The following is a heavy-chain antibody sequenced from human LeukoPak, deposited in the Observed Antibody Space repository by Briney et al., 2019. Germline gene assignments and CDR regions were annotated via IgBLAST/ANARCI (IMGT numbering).Heavy chain of an antibody. J-gene: IGHJ3*02. V-gene: IGHV3-30-3*01. CDR2: ISFDGNNQ. D-gene: IGHD3-9*01. Sequence: PGRSLRLSCAASGFTFSSYAMHWVRQAPGKGLQWVAVISFDGNNQYYADSVKGRFTISRDNSKNTLYLQVNSLRAEDTAVYYCARSLLRYFDWLSPGELSGDAFDIWGQGTMVSVSS. CDR3: ARSLLRYFDWLSPGELSGDAFDI. CDR1: GFTFSSYA.